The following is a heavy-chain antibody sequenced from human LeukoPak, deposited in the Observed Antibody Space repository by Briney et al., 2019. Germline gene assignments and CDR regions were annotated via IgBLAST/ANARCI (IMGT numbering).Heavy chain of an antibody. Sequence: GGSLRLSCAASGFSFSSSWTNWVRQGPGRGVEWVAKMRLDGSEHNYVHFVKGRFTISGHNAKKPLYLQINSLRAEDTAVYYCARGYYAMGVWGQGTTVSVSS. CDR1: GFSFSSSW. CDR2: MRLDGSEH. CDR3: ARGYYAMGV. V-gene: IGHV3-7*05. D-gene: IGHD3-16*01. J-gene: IGHJ6*02.